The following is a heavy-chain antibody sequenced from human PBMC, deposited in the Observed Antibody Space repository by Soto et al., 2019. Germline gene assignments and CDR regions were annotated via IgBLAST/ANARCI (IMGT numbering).Heavy chain of an antibody. CDR3: ARPFDYGDYFDY. CDR1: GFTFSSYA. V-gene: IGHV3-30-3*01. D-gene: IGHD4-17*01. CDR2: ISYDGSNK. Sequence: GGSLRLSCAASGFTFSSYAMHWVRQAPGKGLEWVAVISYDGSNKYYADSVKGRFTISRDNSKNTLYLQMNSLRAEDTAVYYCARPFDYGDYFDYWGQGTLVTVSS. J-gene: IGHJ4*02.